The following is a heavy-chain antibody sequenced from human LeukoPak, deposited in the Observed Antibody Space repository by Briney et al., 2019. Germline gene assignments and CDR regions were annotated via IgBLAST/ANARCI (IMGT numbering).Heavy chain of an antibody. CDR2: IYPGDSDT. CDR1: GYTFTTYW. J-gene: IGHJ6*02. D-gene: IGHD2-15*01. V-gene: IGHV5-51*01. CDR3: ARKSHSNGMDV. Sequence: GESLRISCQGSGYTFTTYWIGWVRQMPGEGLEWMGIIYPGDSDTTYSPSFQGQVTFSADKSISTAYLQWRSLKASDTAMYYCARKSHSNGMDVWGQGTTVTVSS.